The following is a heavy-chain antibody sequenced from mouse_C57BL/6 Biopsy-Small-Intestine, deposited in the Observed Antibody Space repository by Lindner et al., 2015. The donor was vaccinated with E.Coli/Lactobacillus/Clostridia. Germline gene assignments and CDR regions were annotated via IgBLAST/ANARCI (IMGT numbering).Heavy chain of an antibody. J-gene: IGHJ2*01. V-gene: IGHV1-81*01. CDR1: GYPFTSCG. Sequence: VQLQESGAEVAGPGASAKLSCKASGYPFTSCGISWVKQRTGQGLEWIGEIYPRSGNAYYNENFKGKATLTADKSSSTAYMELRSLTSEDSAVYFCARNWDFDYWGQGTTLTVSS. D-gene: IGHD4-1*01. CDR2: IYPRSGNA. CDR3: ARNWDFDY.